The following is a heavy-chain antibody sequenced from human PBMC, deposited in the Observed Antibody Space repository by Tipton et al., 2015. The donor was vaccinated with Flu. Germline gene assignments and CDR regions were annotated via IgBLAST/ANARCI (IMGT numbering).Heavy chain of an antibody. CDR1: GFTVSSNY. Sequence: GSLRLSCAASGFTVSSNYMSWVRQAPGKGLEWVANIRQDGSEKYYVDSVKGRFTISRDNAKNSLYLQMNSLRAEDTAVYYCARLSKGGTYLPYYFDYWGQGTLVTVSS. D-gene: IGHD1-26*01. V-gene: IGHV3-7*01. CDR2: IRQDGSEK. J-gene: IGHJ4*02. CDR3: ARLSKGGTYLPYYFDY.